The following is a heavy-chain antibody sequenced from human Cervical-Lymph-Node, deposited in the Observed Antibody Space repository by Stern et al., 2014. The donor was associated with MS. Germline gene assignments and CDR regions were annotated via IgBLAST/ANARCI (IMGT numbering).Heavy chain of an antibody. CDR2: INHSGNT. V-gene: IGHV4-34*01. D-gene: IGHD4-17*01. J-gene: IGHJ5*02. CDR1: GGSFSGYY. Sequence: QVQLQQWGAGLLKPSETLSLTCAVYGGSFSGYYWSWIRQSPGKGLEWIGEINHSGNTNYNPSLKSRVPISAATSRSQFSLKLGSVTAADTAVYYCARYTVRDWFDPWGQGTLVIVSS. CDR3: ARYTVRDWFDP.